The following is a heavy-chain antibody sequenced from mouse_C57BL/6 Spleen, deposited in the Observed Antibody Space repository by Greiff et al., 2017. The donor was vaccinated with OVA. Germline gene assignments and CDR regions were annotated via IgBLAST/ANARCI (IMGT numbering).Heavy chain of an antibody. V-gene: IGHV1-69*01. D-gene: IGHD2-13*01. CDR3: ERGPPYGESGGYWAMED. J-gene: IGHJ4*01. CDR2: IDPSDSYT. CDR1: GYTFTSYW. Sequence: QVQLQQPGAELVMPGASVKLSCKASGYTFTSYWMHWVKQRPGQGLEWIGEIDPSDSYTNYNQKFKGKSTLTVDKSSSTAYMQLSSLTSEDSAVXYCERGPPYGESGGYWAMEDWGQGTSVTVSS.